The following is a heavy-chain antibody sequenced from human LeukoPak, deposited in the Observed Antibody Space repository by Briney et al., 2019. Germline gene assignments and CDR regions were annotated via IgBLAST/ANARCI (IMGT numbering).Heavy chain of an antibody. CDR1: GFTFSSYA. D-gene: IGHD6-19*01. J-gene: IGHJ4*02. CDR3: AKESSSGWYPPFCFDY. V-gene: IGHV3-23*01. CDR2: ISGSGGST. Sequence: PGGSLRLSCAASGFTFSSYAMSWVRQAPGKGLEWVSAISGSGGSTYYADSVKGRFTVSRDNSKNTLYLQMNSLRAEDTAVYYCAKESSSGWYPPFCFDYWGQGTLVTVSS.